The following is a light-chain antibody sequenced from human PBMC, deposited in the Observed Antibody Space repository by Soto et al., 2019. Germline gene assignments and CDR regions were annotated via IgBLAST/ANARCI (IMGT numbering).Light chain of an antibody. CDR2: LEGSGSY. J-gene: IGLJ3*02. CDR3: ETWDSNTRV. V-gene: IGLV4-60*02. CDR1: SGHSSYI. Sequence: QAVVTQSSSASASLGSSVKLTCTLSSGHSSYIIAWHQQQPGKAPRYLMKLEGSGSYNKGSGVPDRFSGSSSGADRYPTIXXXXXXXXADXYCETWDSNTRVFGXXT.